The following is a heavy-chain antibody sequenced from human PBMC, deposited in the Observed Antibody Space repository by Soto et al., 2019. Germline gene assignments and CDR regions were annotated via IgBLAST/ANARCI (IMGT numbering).Heavy chain of an antibody. J-gene: IGHJ4*02. Sequence: QVQLVESGGGVVQPGRSLRLSCAASGFTFSSYAMHWVRQAPGKGLEWVAVISYDGSNKYYADSVKGRFTISRDNSKNTLYLQMNSLRAEDTAVYYCARVAFEGATLGGYFDYWGQGTLVTVSS. D-gene: IGHD1-26*01. CDR1: GFTFSSYA. V-gene: IGHV3-30-3*01. CDR2: ISYDGSNK. CDR3: ARVAFEGATLGGYFDY.